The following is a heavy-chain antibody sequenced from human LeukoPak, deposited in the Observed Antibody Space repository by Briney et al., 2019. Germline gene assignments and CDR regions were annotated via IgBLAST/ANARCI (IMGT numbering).Heavy chain of an antibody. Sequence: GGSLRLSCAASGFTFHSYWMHWVRQAPGKGLVWVSRIDNDGGSTTYADSVKGRFTISRDNAKNTLYLQMNSVRAEDTAVYYCARSWFPYYFDYWGQGTLVTVSS. J-gene: IGHJ4*02. CDR3: ARSWFPYYFDY. D-gene: IGHD3-9*01. CDR2: IDNDGGST. V-gene: IGHV3-74*01. CDR1: GFTFHSYW.